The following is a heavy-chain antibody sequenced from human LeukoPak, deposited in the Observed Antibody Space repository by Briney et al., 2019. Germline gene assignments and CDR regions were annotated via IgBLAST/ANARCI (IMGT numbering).Heavy chain of an antibody. J-gene: IGHJ4*02. D-gene: IGHD2-15*01. V-gene: IGHV4-34*01. CDR3: ARASGGCSGGSCYPPRDRNFDY. CDR2: INHSGST. Sequence: SETLSLTCAVYGGSFSGYYWSWIRQPPGKGLEWNGEINHSGSTNYNPSLKSRVTISVDTSKNQFSLKLSSVTAADTAVYYCARASGGCSGGSCYPPRDRNFDYWGQGTLVTVSS. CDR1: GGSFSGYY.